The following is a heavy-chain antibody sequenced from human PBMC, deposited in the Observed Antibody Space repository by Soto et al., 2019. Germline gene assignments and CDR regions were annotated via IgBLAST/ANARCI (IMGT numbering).Heavy chain of an antibody. D-gene: IGHD3-10*02. J-gene: IGHJ5*02. V-gene: IGHV4-39*01. CDR3: ARHVRGAVTMNWFDP. CDR2: VEYGGST. CDR1: GGSIISSNFY. Sequence: QLQESGPGLVKPSETLSLTCTVSGGSIISSNFYWGWIRQPPGKGLEWIGSVEYGGSTYDNPSLKSRVTLSADTSKNKFSLKLTSVTAADTAIYYCARHVRGAVTMNWFDPWGHGNLVTVSS.